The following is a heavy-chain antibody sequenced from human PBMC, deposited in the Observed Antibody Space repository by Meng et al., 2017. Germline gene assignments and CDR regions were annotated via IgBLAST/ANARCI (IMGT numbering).Heavy chain of an antibody. J-gene: IGHJ4*02. CDR2: INPIFGTT. V-gene: IGHV1-69*12. CDR1: GAPFSTYS. CDR3: ASKAGAADRTGGDY. Sequence: QVQLVQSGGRGHKPGAHVKVSCKASGAPFSTYSISGGRQAPWKGLGLMGGINPIFGTTSYAQKFQGRVTITGDQSTSTGFLELNKLETEDTAVYFLASKAGAADRTGGDYWGQGTLVTVSS. D-gene: IGHD2-15*01.